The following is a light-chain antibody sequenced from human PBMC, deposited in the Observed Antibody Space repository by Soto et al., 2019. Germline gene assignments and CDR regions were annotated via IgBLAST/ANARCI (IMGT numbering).Light chain of an antibody. CDR3: QQYNAWPVFT. V-gene: IGKV3-15*01. CDR2: GVS. Sequence: EVVMTQSPATLSVSPGERATLSCRASQSVSTNLAWYKQKPGQAPRLLIYGVSTRATGIPARFSGSGSGTEFTLTIRSLQADDVAVYYCQQYNAWPVFTFGQGTKLEIK. CDR1: QSVSTN. J-gene: IGKJ2*01.